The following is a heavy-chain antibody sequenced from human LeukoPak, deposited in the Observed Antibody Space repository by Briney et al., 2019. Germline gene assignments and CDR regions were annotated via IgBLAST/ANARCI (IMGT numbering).Heavy chain of an antibody. CDR2: ISSNGINT. CDR1: GFTFSSYA. V-gene: IGHV3-64D*09. J-gene: IGHJ4*02. CDR3: VKDQDRNWNDKGYFDY. D-gene: IGHD1-1*01. Sequence: GRSLRLSCAASGFTFSSYAMHWVRQAPGKGLEYVSAISSNGINTYYADSVKGRFTISRDNSKGTLDLQMSSLRVEDTAVYYCVKDQDRNWNDKGYFDYWGQGTLVTVSS.